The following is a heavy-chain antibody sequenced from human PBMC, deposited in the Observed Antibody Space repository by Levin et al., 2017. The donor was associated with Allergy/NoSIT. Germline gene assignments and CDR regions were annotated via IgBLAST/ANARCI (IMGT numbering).Heavy chain of an antibody. Sequence: PGGSLRLSCAAYGFTFNNYAMSWVRQAPGKGLEWVSAIINSGVGTYYADSVKGRFTISRDNSKNTMYLQMNSLRAEDTAVYFCAKDAIRGSDQPYYFDYWGQGTLVTASS. CDR3: AKDAIRGSDQPYYFDY. D-gene: IGHD6-19*01. V-gene: IGHV3-23*01. CDR1: GFTFNNYA. CDR2: IINSGVGT. J-gene: IGHJ4*02.